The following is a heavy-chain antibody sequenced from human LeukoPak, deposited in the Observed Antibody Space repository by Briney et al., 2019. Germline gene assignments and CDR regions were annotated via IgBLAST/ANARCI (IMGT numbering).Heavy chain of an antibody. V-gene: IGHV3-21*01. D-gene: IGHD1-26*01. CDR3: ARELPTEAFDH. CDR2: IGSSSNSI. CDR1: GFTFSSYS. Sequence: GGSLRLSCAASGFTFSSYSMNWVRQAPGKGLEWVSSIGSSSNSIYYTDSVKGRFTISRDNAKNSLYLQMNSLRAEDTAVYYCARELPTEAFDHWGQGTLVTVSS. J-gene: IGHJ4*02.